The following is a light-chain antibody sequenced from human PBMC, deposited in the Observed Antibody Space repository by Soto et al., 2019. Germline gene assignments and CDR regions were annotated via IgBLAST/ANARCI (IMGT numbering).Light chain of an antibody. V-gene: IGLV2-23*01. J-gene: IGLJ1*01. CDR1: SSDVGNYNL. CDR2: EGS. CDR3: QSYDSTLSARYV. Sequence: QSALTQPASVSGSPGQSITISCTGTSSDVGNYNLVSWYQQHSGKVPKLMIYEGSKRPSGVSTRFSGSKSGNTASLTISGLQAEDEADYYCQSYDSTLSARYVFGTGTKLTVL.